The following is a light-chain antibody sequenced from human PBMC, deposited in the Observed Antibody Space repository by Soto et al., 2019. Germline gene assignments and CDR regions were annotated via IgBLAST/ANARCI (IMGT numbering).Light chain of an antibody. CDR1: QSISIW. J-gene: IGKJ1*01. CDR2: KAS. Sequence: DIQMTQAPSTVSASVGDRVTITCRASQSISIWLAWYQQKPGKAPKHLIYKASSLESGVPSRFSGSGSGTEFTLTISSLQPDDFATYYCQKYNSYSRTFGQGTKVEIK. CDR3: QKYNSYSRT. V-gene: IGKV1-5*03.